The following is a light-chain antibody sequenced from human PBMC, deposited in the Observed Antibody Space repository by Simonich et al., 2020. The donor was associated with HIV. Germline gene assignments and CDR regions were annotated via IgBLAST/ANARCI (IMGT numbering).Light chain of an antibody. J-gene: IGKJ2*01. CDR1: QSISSY. CDR3: QQSYSTPFT. CDR2: AAS. V-gene: IGKV1-39*01. Sequence: DIQMTQSPSSLSASVGDRVTITCRESQSISSYLNWYQQKPGKAPKIMIYAASSLQSGVPSRFSGSGSGTDFTLTISSLQREDFASYYCQQSYSTPFTFGQGTKVEIK.